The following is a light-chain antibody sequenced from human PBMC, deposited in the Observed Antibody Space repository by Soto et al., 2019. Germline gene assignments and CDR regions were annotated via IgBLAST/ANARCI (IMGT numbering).Light chain of an antibody. V-gene: IGKV1-5*01. CDR2: DAS. CDR1: QSISSW. CDR3: KPNYSTPQP. J-gene: IGKJ1*01. Sequence: DIDMTQSCSTLSSSVGYRFTSTCRAIQSISSWLAWYQQKPGKDTKIMIYDASSLESGVPSRFSGSGSGTEFTLTIRSLQPEDFATYYCKPNYSTPQPLGTGTKVDIK.